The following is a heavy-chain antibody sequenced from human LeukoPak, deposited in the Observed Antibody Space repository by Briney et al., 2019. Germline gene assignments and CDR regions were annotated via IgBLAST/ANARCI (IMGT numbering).Heavy chain of an antibody. CDR3: AKDPDGGVAVSY. V-gene: IGHV3-30*02. CDR2: IRYDGSNE. CDR1: GIRLRSLG. D-gene: IGHD6-19*01. J-gene: IGHJ4*02. Sequence: GGALGLLCTAAGIRLRSLGERRVRQAPSQGPGWGAFIRYDGSNEHYADSVKGRFTISRDNSKNTLYLQMNSLRAEDTAVYYCAKDPDGGVAVSYWGQGTLVTVSS.